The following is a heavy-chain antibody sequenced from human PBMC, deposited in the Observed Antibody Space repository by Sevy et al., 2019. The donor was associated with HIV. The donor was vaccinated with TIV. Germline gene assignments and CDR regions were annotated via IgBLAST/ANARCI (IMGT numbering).Heavy chain of an antibody. CDR2: LSSTGKP. CDR3: ARLRNSWFDP. D-gene: IGHD1-26*01. J-gene: IGHJ5*02. Sequence: SETLSLTCTVSGPSLTTSYWTWIRQPAGKGPEWIGRLSSTGKPNSNPSLRSRVTLSRDMSKNQFFLRLTSATAADTAIYYCARLRNSWFDPWGQGTLVTVSS. CDR1: GPSLTTSY. V-gene: IGHV4-4*07.